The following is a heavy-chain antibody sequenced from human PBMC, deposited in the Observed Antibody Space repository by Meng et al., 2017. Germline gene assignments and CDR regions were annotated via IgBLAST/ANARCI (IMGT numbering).Heavy chain of an antibody. Sequence: QGQLVQVGAEVKKPGSSVKVSCKASGGTFSSYAISWVRQAPGQGLEWMGRINPNSGGTNYAQKFQGRVTMTRDTSISTAYMELSRLRSDDTAVYYCARGDWGSLSFDYWGQGTLVTVSS. D-gene: IGHD7-27*01. V-gene: IGHV1-2*06. CDR1: GGTFSSYA. J-gene: IGHJ4*02. CDR2: INPNSGGT. CDR3: ARGDWGSLSFDY.